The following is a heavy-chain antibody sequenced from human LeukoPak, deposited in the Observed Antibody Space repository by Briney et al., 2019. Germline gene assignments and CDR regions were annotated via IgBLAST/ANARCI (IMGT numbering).Heavy chain of an antibody. Sequence: SETLSLTCTVSGGSISSGGYYWSWIRQPPGKGLEWIGYIYHSGSTYYNPSLKSRVTISVDRSKNQFSLKLSSVTAADTAVYCCASVYGDHDYWGQGTLVTVSS. J-gene: IGHJ4*02. D-gene: IGHD4-17*01. V-gene: IGHV4-30-2*01. CDR1: GGSISSGGYY. CDR3: ASVYGDHDY. CDR2: IYHSGST.